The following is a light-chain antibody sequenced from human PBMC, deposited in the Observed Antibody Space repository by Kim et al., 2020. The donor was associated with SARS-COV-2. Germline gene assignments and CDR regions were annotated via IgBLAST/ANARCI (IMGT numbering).Light chain of an antibody. J-gene: IGKJ2*01. Sequence: DIQLTQSPSTLYASVGDRVTITCRASQSITRWMAWYLQRPGKAPKLLIYDASGLKSGVPSRFSGSGSGTEFTLTISSLQPDDFATYYCKQYNTYSYTFGQGTKLEI. CDR3: KQYNTYSYT. CDR1: QSITRW. CDR2: DAS. V-gene: IGKV1-5*01.